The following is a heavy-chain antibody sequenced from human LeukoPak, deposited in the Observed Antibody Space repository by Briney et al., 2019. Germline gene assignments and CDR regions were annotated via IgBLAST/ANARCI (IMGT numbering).Heavy chain of an antibody. Sequence: PSETLSLTCTVSGGSISSYYWSWIRQPPGKRLEWIGYIYYSGNTNYNPSLKSRVTISVDTSKNQFSLKLSSVTAADTAAYYCARGAGGAMPYWGQGTLVTVSS. J-gene: IGHJ4*02. D-gene: IGHD3-16*01. CDR3: ARGAGGAMPY. CDR2: IYYSGNT. V-gene: IGHV4-59*01. CDR1: GGSISSYY.